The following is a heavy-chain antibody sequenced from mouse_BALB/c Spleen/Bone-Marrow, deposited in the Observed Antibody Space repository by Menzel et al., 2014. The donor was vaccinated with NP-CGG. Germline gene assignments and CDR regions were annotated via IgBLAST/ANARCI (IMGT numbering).Heavy chain of an antibody. D-gene: IGHD4-1*01. CDR3: ARIWAYYAMDY. CDR1: GFTFSSYG. Sequence: EVMLVESGGGLVQPGGSLKLSCAASGFTFSSYGMSWVRQTPDKRLELVATINSNGGSTYYPDSVKGRFTISRDNAKNTLYLQMSSLKSEDTAMYYCARIWAYYAMDYWGQGTSVTASS. J-gene: IGHJ4*01. CDR2: INSNGGST. V-gene: IGHV5-6-3*01.